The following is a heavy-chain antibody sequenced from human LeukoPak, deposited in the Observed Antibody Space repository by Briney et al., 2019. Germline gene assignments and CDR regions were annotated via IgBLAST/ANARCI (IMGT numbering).Heavy chain of an antibody. J-gene: IGHJ4*02. Sequence: SQTLSLTCAISGDTVSGNSVACNWIRQSPSRGLEWLGRTYYRSKWYNDYAVSVKSRMIINPDTSTNQFSLQLNSVTPEDTAVYYCAREHQLVFDYWGQGTLVTVSS. V-gene: IGHV6-1*01. CDR1: GDTVSGNSVA. CDR3: AREHQLVFDY. D-gene: IGHD1-1*01. CDR2: TYYRSKWYN.